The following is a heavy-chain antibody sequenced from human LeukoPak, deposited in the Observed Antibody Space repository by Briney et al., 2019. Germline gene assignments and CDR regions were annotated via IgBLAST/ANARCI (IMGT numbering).Heavy chain of an antibody. V-gene: IGHV1-18*01. J-gene: IGHJ4*02. D-gene: IGHD3-10*01. CDR1: GYTFTSYA. CDR3: ARGGFDYYGTGRAFDV. CDR2: ISNDNGIT. Sequence: GASVKVSCKASGYTFTSYAMNWVRQAPGQGLEWMGWISNDNGITNYAPQFQGRVTLDTETYTSTAYMELRNLRSDDTAVYYCARGGFDYYGTGRAFDVWGQGTLVTVSS.